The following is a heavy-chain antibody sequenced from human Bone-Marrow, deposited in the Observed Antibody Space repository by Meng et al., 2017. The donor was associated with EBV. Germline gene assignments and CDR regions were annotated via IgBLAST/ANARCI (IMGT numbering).Heavy chain of an antibody. Sequence: QVQLQESGPGLVKPSXXXXLXXXVSGASVSGDTYHWSWIRQPPGKELEWIGYIYDGGTTIYNPSLKSRVTISIDASKNQFSLKLSSLTTADTAVYYCAKSRSSTPGVVDYWGQGTLVTVSS. CDR3: AKSRSSTPGVVDY. CDR1: GASVSGDTYH. D-gene: IGHD3-10*01. J-gene: IGHJ4*02. CDR2: IYDGGTT. V-gene: IGHV4-61*01.